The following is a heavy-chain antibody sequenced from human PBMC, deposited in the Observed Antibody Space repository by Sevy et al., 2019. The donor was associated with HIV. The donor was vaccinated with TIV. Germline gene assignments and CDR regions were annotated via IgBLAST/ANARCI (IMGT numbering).Heavy chain of an antibody. J-gene: IGHJ4*02. D-gene: IGHD6-19*01. V-gene: IGHV4-39*01. Sequence: SETLSLTCTVSGASISSSGYYWGWIRQPPGKGLEWIASINYSGITFYNPSLKSRVTISADTSKNQFSLRLSSVTAADSSIYFCVGPKLTYINGWHYLDYLGQGTVVTVSS. CDR3: VGPKLTYINGWHYLDY. CDR2: INYSGIT. CDR1: GASISSSGYY.